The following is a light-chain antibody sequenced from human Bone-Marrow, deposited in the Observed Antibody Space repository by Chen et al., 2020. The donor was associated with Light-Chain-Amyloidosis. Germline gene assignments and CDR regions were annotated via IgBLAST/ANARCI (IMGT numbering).Light chain of an antibody. Sequence: EIVMTQSPATLFVSPGERATLSCRASQSVSSSYLAWYQQKPGQAPGLLIYGASSRATGIPDRVSGSGSGTDFTLTINRLEPEDFAVYYCQQDGSSPKFDQGTKVEIK. V-gene: IGKV3-20*01. J-gene: IGKJ1*01. CDR2: GAS. CDR1: QSVSSSY. CDR3: QQDGSSPK.